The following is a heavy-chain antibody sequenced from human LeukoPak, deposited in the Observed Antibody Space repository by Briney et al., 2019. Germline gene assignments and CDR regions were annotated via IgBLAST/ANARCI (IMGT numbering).Heavy chain of an antibody. CDR1: GFTFSSYS. CDR2: ISSSSSYI. Sequence: GGSLRLSCAASGFTFSSYSMNWVRQAPGKGLEWVSSISSSSSYIYYADSVKGRFTISRDNSQNTLFLQMNSLRDDDMAVYYCAREWGGGWRDYHGMDVWGQGTTVIVSS. V-gene: IGHV3-21*01. J-gene: IGHJ6*02. CDR3: AREWGGGWRDYHGMDV. D-gene: IGHD3-16*01.